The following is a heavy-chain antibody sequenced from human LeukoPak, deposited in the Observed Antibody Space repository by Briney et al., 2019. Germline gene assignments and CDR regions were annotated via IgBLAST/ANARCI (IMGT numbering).Heavy chain of an antibody. J-gene: IGHJ4*02. Sequence: SETLSLTCTVSGGSLSNYYWSWIRQPAREGLEWIGHIYTTGSTKYNPSLKSRVTMSIETSENQFSLRLNSVTAADTAVYYCARVLTGYFPYFDYWGQGTLVTVSS. CDR3: ARVLTGYFPYFDY. V-gene: IGHV4-4*07. CDR2: IYTTGST. CDR1: GGSLSNYY. D-gene: IGHD3-9*01.